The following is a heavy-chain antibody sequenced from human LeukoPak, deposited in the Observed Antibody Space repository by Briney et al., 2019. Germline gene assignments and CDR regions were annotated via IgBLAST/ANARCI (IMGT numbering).Heavy chain of an antibody. J-gene: IGHJ4*02. CDR2: ISGSGGST. CDR1: GFTFSSYA. V-gene: IGHV3-23*01. CDR3: AKTGLGSSGSYPQYYFDY. D-gene: IGHD3-10*01. Sequence: GGSLRLSCAASGFTFSSYAMSWVRQAPGKGLEWVSAISGSGGSTYYADSVKGRFAISRDNSKNALYLQMNSLRAEDTAVYYCAKTGLGSSGSYPQYYFDYWGQGTLVTVSS.